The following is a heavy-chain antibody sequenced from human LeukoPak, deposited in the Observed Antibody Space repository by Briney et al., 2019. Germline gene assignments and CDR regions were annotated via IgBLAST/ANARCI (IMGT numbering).Heavy chain of an antibody. CDR3: ATGYTYDYSLY. CDR1: GDTVTGFS. D-gene: IGHD5-18*01. J-gene: IGHJ4*02. CDR2: FDPEDGAR. Sequence: VASVKVSCKVSGDTVTGFSIHWVRQAPGHGLEWMGGFDPEDGARIFAQKFQGRVTMTEDTSTDTAYMDLSSLRSEDTAVHYCATGYTYDYSLYWGQGTLVTVSS. V-gene: IGHV1-24*01.